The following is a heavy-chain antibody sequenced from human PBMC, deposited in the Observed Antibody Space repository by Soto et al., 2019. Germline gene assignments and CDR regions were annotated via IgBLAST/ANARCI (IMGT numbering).Heavy chain of an antibody. Sequence: QVQLVQSGAEVKKPGASVKVSCKASGYTFTSYYMHWVRQAPGQGLEWMGIINPSGGSTSYAQKFQGRVTMTRDTSTSTVYMELSSLRSEDTAVYYCASRGVGATGFDYWGQGTLVTVSS. D-gene: IGHD1-26*01. CDR1: GYTFTSYY. V-gene: IGHV1-46*01. J-gene: IGHJ4*02. CDR2: INPSGGST. CDR3: ASRGVGATGFDY.